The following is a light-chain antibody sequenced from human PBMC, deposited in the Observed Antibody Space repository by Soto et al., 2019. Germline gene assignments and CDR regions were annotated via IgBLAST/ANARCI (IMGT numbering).Light chain of an antibody. CDR3: QQYTNWPPWT. CDR2: DAS. CDR1: QSVSSY. J-gene: IGKJ1*01. Sequence: EIVLTQSPATLSLSPGERATLSCRASQSVSSYLAWYQQKPGQAPRLLIYDASNRATGIPARFSGSGSGTDFTLTISSLQSEDFAVYYCQQYTNWPPWTFGQGTKVDIK. V-gene: IGKV3-11*01.